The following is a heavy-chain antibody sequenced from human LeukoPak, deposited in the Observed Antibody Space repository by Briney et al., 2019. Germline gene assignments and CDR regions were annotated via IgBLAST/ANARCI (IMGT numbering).Heavy chain of an antibody. CDR2: INHSGST. D-gene: IGHD3-9*01. CDR1: GGTFSGYH. V-gene: IGHV4-34*01. J-gene: IGHJ5*02. Sequence: SGTLSVTCVVYGGTFSGYHWSWIRQPPGKGLEWMGEINHSGSTNYIPSLNSRVTISVDTSKNQFSLKLSSVTAADTAVYYCARGRIRYYDIMTGLTPGWFAPWGQGTLVTAPS. CDR3: ARGRIRYYDIMTGLTPGWFAP.